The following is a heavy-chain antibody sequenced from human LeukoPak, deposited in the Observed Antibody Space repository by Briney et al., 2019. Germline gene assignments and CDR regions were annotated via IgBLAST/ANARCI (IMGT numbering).Heavy chain of an antibody. CDR1: GFSFNNYG. Sequence: GGSLRLSCAASGFSFNNYGMYWVRQAPGKGLEWVAFIRYDGNNKYFANSVKGRFSISRDNSKNMLFLQMNSLRAEDTAVYYCARETRGFDYWGQGTLVTVSS. J-gene: IGHJ4*02. CDR2: IRYDGNNK. V-gene: IGHV3-30*02. D-gene: IGHD3-10*01. CDR3: ARETRGFDY.